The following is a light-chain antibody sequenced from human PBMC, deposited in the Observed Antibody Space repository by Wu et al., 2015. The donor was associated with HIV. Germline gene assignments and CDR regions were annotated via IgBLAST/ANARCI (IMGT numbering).Light chain of an antibody. CDR3: QQYKTYLYS. CDR2: KAS. Sequence: DVHMTQSPSTLSASVGDRVTITCRASQNINTWLAWYQQKPGKAPKLLIYKASTSEGGVPSRFTGRGSGTEFTLTISSLQPDDFATYYCQQYKTYLYSFGQGTKLEIK. J-gene: IGKJ2*03. CDR1: QNINTW. V-gene: IGKV1-5*03.